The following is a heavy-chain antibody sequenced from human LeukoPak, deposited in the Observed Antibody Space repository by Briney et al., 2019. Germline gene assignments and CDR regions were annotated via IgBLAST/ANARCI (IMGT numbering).Heavy chain of an antibody. J-gene: IGHJ4*02. D-gene: IGHD1-26*01. V-gene: IGHV3-30*02. CDR3: AREVQYSTFRSGSEAQVQYYFDY. CDR2: IRYDGSNK. CDR1: GFTFSSYG. Sequence: PGGSLRLSCAASGFTFSSYGMHWVRQAPGKGLEWVAFIRYDGSNKYYADSVKGRFTISRDNSKNTLYLQMNSLRAEDTAVYYCAREVQYSTFRSGSEAQVQYYFDYWGQGTLVTVSS.